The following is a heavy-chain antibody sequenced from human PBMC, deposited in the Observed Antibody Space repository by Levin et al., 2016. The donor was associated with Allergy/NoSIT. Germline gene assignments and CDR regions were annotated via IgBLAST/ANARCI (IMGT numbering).Heavy chain of an antibody. CDR3: ARHPHGFGSSWTYMDV. Sequence: GESLKISCKGFGDSFTSYWIGWVRQMPGKGLEWMGIIHLSDSNVRYSPSFQGHVTISADKSISTAYLQWSSLKASDTAMYYCARHPHGFGSSWTYMDVWGKGTTVTVSS. CDR2: IHLSDSNV. CDR1: GDSFTSYW. D-gene: IGHD6-13*01. J-gene: IGHJ6*03. V-gene: IGHV5-51*01.